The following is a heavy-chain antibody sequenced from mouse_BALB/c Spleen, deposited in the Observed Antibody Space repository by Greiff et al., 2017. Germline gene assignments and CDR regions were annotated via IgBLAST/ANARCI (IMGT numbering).Heavy chain of an antibody. V-gene: IGHV1-20*02. Sequence: EVQVVESGPELVKPGASVKISCKASGYSFTGYFMNWVMQSHGKSLEWIGRINPYNGDTFYNQKFKGKATLTVDKSSSTAHMELRSLASEDSAVYYCARAGHYYGSSYVHAMDYWGQGTSVTVSS. J-gene: IGHJ4*01. D-gene: IGHD1-1*01. CDR1: GYSFTGYF. CDR2: INPYNGDT. CDR3: ARAGHYYGSSYVHAMDY.